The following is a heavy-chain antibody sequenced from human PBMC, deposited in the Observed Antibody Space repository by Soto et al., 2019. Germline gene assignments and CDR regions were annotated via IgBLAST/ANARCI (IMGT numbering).Heavy chain of an antibody. J-gene: IGHJ4*02. D-gene: IGHD3-9*01. V-gene: IGHV4-30-4*01. CDR2: IYFTGNREST. Sequence: NPSETLSLTCNVSGGSVTSGAYYWSWIRQFPGAGLEWIGYIYFTGNRESTYYNPSLKSRLSMSMDTSNNLFSLKLTSVTAADTAIFFCLRDIFESVASGGIWGQGLRVTVSS. CDR3: LRDIFESVASGGI. CDR1: GGSVTSGAYY.